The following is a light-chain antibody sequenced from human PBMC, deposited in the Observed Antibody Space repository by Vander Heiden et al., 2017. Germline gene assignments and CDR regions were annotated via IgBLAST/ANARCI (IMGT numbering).Light chain of an antibody. CDR2: DVT. Sequence: QSALTQPPSVSGSPGQSIILSCTGTSSDVGGYNYVSWYQQHAGKANILIINDVTKRPSRGSDRFSGAKSGNNVSLSISGLKAEDEADYECSTYRNNSYLIVGAGTKVTV. CDR1: SSDVGGYNY. J-gene: IGLJ1*01. CDR3: STYRNNSYLI. V-gene: IGLV2-14*01.